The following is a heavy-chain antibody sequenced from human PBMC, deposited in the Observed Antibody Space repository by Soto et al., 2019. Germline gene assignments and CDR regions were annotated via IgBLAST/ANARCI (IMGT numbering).Heavy chain of an antibody. CDR1: GFTFSSYA. D-gene: IGHD3-22*01. V-gene: IGHV3-30-3*01. J-gene: IGHJ4*02. CDR2: ISYDGSNK. Sequence: GGSLRLSCAASGFTFSSYAMHWVRQAPGKGLEWVAVISYDGSNKYYADSVKGRFTISRDNSKNTLYLQMNSLRAEDTAVYYCARDQYYYDSSGYYLAYYFDYWGQGTLVTVSS. CDR3: ARDQYYYDSSGYYLAYYFDY.